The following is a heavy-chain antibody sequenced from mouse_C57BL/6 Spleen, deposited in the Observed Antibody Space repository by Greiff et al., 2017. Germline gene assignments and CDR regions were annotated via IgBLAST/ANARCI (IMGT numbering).Heavy chain of an antibody. CDR3: ARYGNYD. J-gene: IGHJ2*01. Sequence: VKLQQSGAELARPGASVKLSCKASGYTFTSYGISWVKQRTGQGLEWIGEIYPRSGNTYYNEKFKGKATLTADKSSSTAYMELRSLTSEDSAVYFCARYGNYDWGQGTTLTVSS. CDR1: GYTFTSYG. V-gene: IGHV1-81*01. D-gene: IGHD2-1*01. CDR2: IYPRSGNT.